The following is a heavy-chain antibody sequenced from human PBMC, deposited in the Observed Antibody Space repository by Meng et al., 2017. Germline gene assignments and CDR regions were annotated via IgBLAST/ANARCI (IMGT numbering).Heavy chain of an antibody. J-gene: IGHJ4*02. V-gene: IGHV3-30*04. CDR3: ASETYYYDSRGYYSYYFDY. D-gene: IGHD3-22*01. CDR2: ISYDGSNK. CDR1: GFTFSSYA. Sequence: GESLKISCAASGFTFSSYAMHWVRQAPGKGLEWVAVISYDGSNKYYADSVKGRFTISRDNSKNTLYLQMNSLRAEDTAVYYCASETYYYDSRGYYSYYFDYWGQGTLVTVSS.